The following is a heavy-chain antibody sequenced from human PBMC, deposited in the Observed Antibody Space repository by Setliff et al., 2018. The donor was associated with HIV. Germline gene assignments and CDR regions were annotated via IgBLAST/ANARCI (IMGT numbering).Heavy chain of an antibody. V-gene: IGHV1-69*13. CDR1: GYTFNSYA. D-gene: IGHD4-4*01. Sequence: GASVKVSCKASGYTFNSYAINWVRQAPGHGLEWMGGTIPIAARPTYSQSFQGRVTIVADESTKTAYMELSSLKSEDTAMYYCARGFLYGYSRGSFDYWGQGMLVTVS. CDR3: ARGFLYGYSRGSFDY. J-gene: IGHJ4*02. CDR2: TIPIAARP.